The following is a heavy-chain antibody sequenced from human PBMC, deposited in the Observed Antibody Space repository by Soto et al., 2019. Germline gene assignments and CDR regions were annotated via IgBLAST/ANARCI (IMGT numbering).Heavy chain of an antibody. D-gene: IGHD6-13*01. Sequence: PGESRRRSWAASGFTVRRFTMNWVRQAPGKGLEWVSTISSNSAYIYYTDALRGRFTISRDNAKNSLHLQMNSLRAEDTAVYYCTRDASRDSSARGWFDPWGPGTLVTVS. V-gene: IGHV3-21*01. CDR1: GFTVRRFT. J-gene: IGHJ5*02. CDR2: ISSNSAYI. CDR3: TRDASRDSSARGWFDP.